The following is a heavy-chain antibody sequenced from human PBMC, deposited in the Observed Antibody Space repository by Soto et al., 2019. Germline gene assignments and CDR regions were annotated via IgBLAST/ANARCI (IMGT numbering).Heavy chain of an antibody. D-gene: IGHD2-15*01. CDR1: GDSISTDDYF. CDR2: IYKSTTT. CDR3: ARGRYCLAGRCFPNWFDS. V-gene: IGHV4-30-4*01. Sequence: PSETLSLTCSVSGDSISTDDYFWAWVRQPPGQALEYIGYIYKSTTTYYNPSFESRVAISLDTSKSQFSLIVTSLTAADTAVYFCARGRYCLAGRCFPNWFDSWGQGTLVTVSS. J-gene: IGHJ5*01.